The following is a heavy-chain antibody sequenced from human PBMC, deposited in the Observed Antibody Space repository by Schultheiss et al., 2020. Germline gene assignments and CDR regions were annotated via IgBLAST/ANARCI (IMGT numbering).Heavy chain of an antibody. CDR1: GGSFRGIS. CDR2: INHSGST. Sequence: SETLSLNCAVYGGSFRGISWTWIRQTPGQGLEWIGEINHSGSTYYNPSLKSRVTISVDTSKNQFSLNLTSVTAADTAVYYCARAGYCSGGSCYSRDYYYYYGMDVWGQGTTVTVSS. D-gene: IGHD2-15*01. J-gene: IGHJ6*02. V-gene: IGHV4-34*01. CDR3: ARAGYCSGGSCYSRDYYYYYGMDV.